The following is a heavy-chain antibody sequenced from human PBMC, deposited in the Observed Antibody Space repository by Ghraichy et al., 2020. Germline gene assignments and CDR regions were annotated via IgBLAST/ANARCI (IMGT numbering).Heavy chain of an antibody. V-gene: IGHV4-39*01. CDR2: IYYSGST. D-gene: IGHD3-10*01. J-gene: IGHJ4*02. CDR1: GGSVSSSSYY. CDR3: ASLRVPGDFDY. Sequence: SCTVSGGSVSSSSYYWGWIRQPPGKGLEWIGNIYYSGSTYYNPSLESRVTMSIDSSKNQFSLRLHSVTAPDTAVYFCASLRVPGDFDYWGQGTLVTVSS.